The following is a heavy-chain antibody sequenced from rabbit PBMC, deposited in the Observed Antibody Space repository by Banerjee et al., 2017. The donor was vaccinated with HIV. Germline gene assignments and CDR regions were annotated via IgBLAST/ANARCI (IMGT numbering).Heavy chain of an antibody. CDR2: INTSSGNI. J-gene: IGHJ4*01. D-gene: IGHD4-1*01. Sequence: DLVKPEGSLNLSCKASGFDFSTYGVSWVRQAPGKGLEWIACINTSSGNIVYATWAKGRFTISKTSWTTVTLQMTSLTAADTATYFCARDITWGDWDLWGQGTLVTVS. V-gene: IGHV1S45*01. CDR3: ARDITWGDWDL. CDR1: GFDFSTYG.